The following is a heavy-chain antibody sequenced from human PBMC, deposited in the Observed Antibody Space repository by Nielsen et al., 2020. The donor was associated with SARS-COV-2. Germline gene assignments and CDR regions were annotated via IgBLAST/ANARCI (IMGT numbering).Heavy chain of an antibody. CDR3: AKTMERGYSGYVPDY. D-gene: IGHD5-12*01. V-gene: IGHV3-9*01. Sequence: GGSLRLSCAASGFTFDDYAMHWVRQAPGKGLEWVSGISWNSGSIGYADSVKGRFTISRDNAKNSLYLQMNSLRAEDTALYYCAKTMERGYSGYVPDYWGQGTLVTVSS. CDR2: ISWNSGSI. J-gene: IGHJ4*02. CDR1: GFTFDDYA.